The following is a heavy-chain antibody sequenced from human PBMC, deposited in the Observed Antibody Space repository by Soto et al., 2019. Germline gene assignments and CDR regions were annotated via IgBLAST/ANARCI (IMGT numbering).Heavy chain of an antibody. V-gene: IGHV3-23*01. D-gene: IGHD4-17*01. CDR3: AKEDDYGDYANDAFDM. J-gene: IGHJ3*02. CDR1: GFTFTTLA. CDR2: ISGSGGTT. Sequence: GGSLRLSCAASGFTFTTLAMSWVRQAPGKGLEWVSGISGSGGTTYYADSVKGRFTISRDNSKNTVYVQMNSLRAEDTAVYYCAKEDDYGDYANDAFDMWGQGTMVTVSS.